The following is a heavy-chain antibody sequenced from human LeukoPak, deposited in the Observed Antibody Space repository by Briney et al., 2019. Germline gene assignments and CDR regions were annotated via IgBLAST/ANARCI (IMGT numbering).Heavy chain of an antibody. J-gene: IGHJ4*02. Sequence: ASVKVSCKASGYTFTGYYMHWVRQAPGQGLEWMGWINPNSGGTNYAQKFPGRVTMTRDTSISTAYMELRRLRSDDTAVYYCARGFPPRRNYDSSGYYSYYFDHWGQGTLVTVSS. V-gene: IGHV1-2*02. CDR2: INPNSGGT. CDR1: GYTFTGYY. D-gene: IGHD3-22*01. CDR3: ARGFPPRRNYDSSGYYSYYFDH.